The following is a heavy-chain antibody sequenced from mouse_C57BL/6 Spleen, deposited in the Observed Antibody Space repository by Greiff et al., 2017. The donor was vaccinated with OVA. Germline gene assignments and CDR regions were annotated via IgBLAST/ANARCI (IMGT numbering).Heavy chain of an antibody. V-gene: IGHV1-81*01. CDR2: LYPRSGDT. CDR1: GYTFTSYG. CDR3: ARGDAWFAY. Sequence: VQLQQSGAELARPGASVKLSCKASGYTFTSYGISWVKQSPGKGLEWIGELYPRSGDTNYNEKFKGKATLTADKSSSTAYMELRSLTSEDSAVYFCARGDAWFAYWGQGTLGTVSA. J-gene: IGHJ3*01.